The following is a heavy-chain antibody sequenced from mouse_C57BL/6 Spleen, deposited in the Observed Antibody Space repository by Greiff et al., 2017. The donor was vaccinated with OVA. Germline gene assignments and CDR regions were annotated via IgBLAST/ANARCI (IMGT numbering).Heavy chain of an antibody. CDR3: TTYYYVSKDHAMDY. J-gene: IGHJ4*01. Sequence: VQLQQSGAELVRPGASVKLSCTASGFNIKDDYMHWVKQRPEQGLEWIGWIDPENGDTEYASKFQGKATITADTSSNTAYLQLSSLTSEDTAVYSCTTYYYVSKDHAMDYWGQGTSVTVAS. CDR2: IDPENGDT. V-gene: IGHV14-4*01. D-gene: IGHD1-1*01. CDR1: GFNIKDDY.